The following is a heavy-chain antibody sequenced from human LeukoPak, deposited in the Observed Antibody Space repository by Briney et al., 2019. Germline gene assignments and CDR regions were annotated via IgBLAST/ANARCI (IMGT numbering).Heavy chain of an antibody. CDR3: ARESGGVNYFDY. J-gene: IGHJ4*02. CDR1: EYTFTGYY. V-gene: IGHV1-46*01. D-gene: IGHD3-3*01. CDR2: INPSGGST. Sequence: ASVKVSSKASEYTFTGYYMHWVRQAPGQGLEWMGIINPSGGSTSYAQKFQGRVSMTRDMSTSTVYMELSSLRSEDTAVYYCARESGGVNYFDYWGQGTLVTVSS.